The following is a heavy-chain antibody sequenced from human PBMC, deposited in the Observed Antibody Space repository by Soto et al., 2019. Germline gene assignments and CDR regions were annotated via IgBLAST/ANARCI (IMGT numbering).Heavy chain of an antibody. V-gene: IGHV3-23*01. D-gene: IGHD3-16*01. CDR1: GFTFSRYA. CDR2: ISGSGGST. Sequence: PGGSLTLSCAASGFTFSRYAMSWVRQAPGKGLEWVSAISGSGGSTCYADSVKGRFTISRDNSKNTLYLQMNSLRAEDTAVYYCAKDQSNAPIDYWGQGTLVTVSS. CDR3: AKDQSNAPIDY. J-gene: IGHJ4*02.